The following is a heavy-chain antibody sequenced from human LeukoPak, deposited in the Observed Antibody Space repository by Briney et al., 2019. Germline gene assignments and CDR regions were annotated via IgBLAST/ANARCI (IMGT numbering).Heavy chain of an antibody. CDR3: ARDNYFYYYYYMDV. V-gene: IGHV3-30*02. Sequence: PGGSLRLSCVASGFTFSSYGIHWVRQAPGKGLEWVAFIRYDGTKQYYADSVKGRSTISRDNSKNTLYLQMNSLRAEDTAVYYCARDNYFYYYYYMDVWGKGTTVTVSS. J-gene: IGHJ6*03. CDR2: IRYDGTKQ. CDR1: GFTFSSYG. D-gene: IGHD2/OR15-2a*01.